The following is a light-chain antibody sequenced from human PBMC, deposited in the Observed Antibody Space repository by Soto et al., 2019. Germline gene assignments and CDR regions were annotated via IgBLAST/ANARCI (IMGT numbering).Light chain of an antibody. Sequence: DIVMTQSPDSLAVSLGERATINCKSSQSVLYSSNNENYLAWYQQKPGQPPKLLIYWASTRESGVPDRFSGSGSGTDFTLTIGSLQAEDVAVYYCQQYYTTPYTFGQGTKLEIK. V-gene: IGKV4-1*01. CDR3: QQYYTTPYT. CDR2: WAS. J-gene: IGKJ2*01. CDR1: QSVLYSSNNENY.